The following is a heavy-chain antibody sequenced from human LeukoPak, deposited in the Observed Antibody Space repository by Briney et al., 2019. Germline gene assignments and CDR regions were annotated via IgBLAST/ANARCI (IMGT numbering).Heavy chain of an antibody. Sequence: GGSLRLSCAASGFTFSSYAMSWVRQAPGKGLEWVSAISGSGGSTYYADSVKGRFTISRDNSKITLYLRMNSLRAEDTAVYYCAKQGPARIPIVVVTAMAHWGQGTLVTVSS. CDR2: ISGSGGST. CDR3: AKQGPARIPIVVVTAMAH. CDR1: GFTFSSYA. J-gene: IGHJ4*02. D-gene: IGHD2-21*02. V-gene: IGHV3-23*01.